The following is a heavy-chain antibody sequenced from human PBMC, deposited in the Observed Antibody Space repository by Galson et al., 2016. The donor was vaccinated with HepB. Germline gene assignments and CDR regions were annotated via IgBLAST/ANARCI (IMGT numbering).Heavy chain of an antibody. CDR2: TSPDGSVK. D-gene: IGHD6-19*01. CDR3: AREMFETQWQRAVDV. Sequence: SLRLSCAASGFTFSSHWMSWVRQAPGKGLERVAHTSPDGSVKSYVDSVKGRFTISRDIAKNSLSLQMNTLRAEDTAVYYGAREMFETQWQRAVDVWGQGTMVTVSS. V-gene: IGHV3-7*01. CDR1: GFTFSSHW. J-gene: IGHJ3*01.